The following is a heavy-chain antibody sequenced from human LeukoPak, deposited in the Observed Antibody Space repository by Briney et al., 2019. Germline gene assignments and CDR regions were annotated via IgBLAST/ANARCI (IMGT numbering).Heavy chain of an antibody. CDR2: IIPIFSTA. CDR1: GGTFSSYA. CDR3: ARKWEPHDAFDI. V-gene: IGHV1-69*05. J-gene: IGHJ3*02. D-gene: IGHD1-26*01. Sequence: SVKVSCKASGGTFSSYAISWVRQAPGQGLEWMGGIIPIFSTANYAQKFQGRVTITTDESTSTAYMELSSLRSEDTAVYYCARKWEPHDAFDIWGQGTMVTVSS.